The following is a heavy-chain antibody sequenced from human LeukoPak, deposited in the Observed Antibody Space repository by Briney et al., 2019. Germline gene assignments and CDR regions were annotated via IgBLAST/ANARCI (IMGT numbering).Heavy chain of an antibody. J-gene: IGHJ6*03. CDR1: GGSISSYY. CDR2: IYYSGST. CDR3: AREGYYGSGSYLGYYYYYMDV. V-gene: IGHV4-59*12. D-gene: IGHD3-10*01. Sequence: SETLSLTCTVSGGSISSYYWSWIRQPPGKGLEWIGYIYYSGSTNYNPSLKSRVTMSVDTSKNQFSLKLSSVTAADTAVYYCAREGYYGSGSYLGYYYYYMDVWGKGTTVTISS.